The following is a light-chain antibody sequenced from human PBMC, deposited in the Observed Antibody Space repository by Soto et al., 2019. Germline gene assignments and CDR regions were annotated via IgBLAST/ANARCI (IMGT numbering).Light chain of an antibody. J-gene: IGKJ4*01. CDR2: GVS. Sequence: EIVMTQSPATLSVSPGERATLSCRASQSVDINLAWYQQKPGQAPRLLIFGVSTRATGIPARFSGSGSGTDFTLTISSLQSEDFGVYFCQQYDKWPLTFGGGTKVEIK. V-gene: IGKV3D-15*01. CDR3: QQYDKWPLT. CDR1: QSVDIN.